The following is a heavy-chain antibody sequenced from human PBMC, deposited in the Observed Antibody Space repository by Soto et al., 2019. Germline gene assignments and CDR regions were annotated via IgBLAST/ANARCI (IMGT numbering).Heavy chain of an antibody. Sequence: SETLSLTCTVSGGSISSSSYYWGWIRQPPGKGLEWIGSIYYSGYTYYNPSLKSRVTISVDTSKNQFSLKLSSVTAADTAVYYCARDIMGTNYYYYGMDVWGQGTTVTVSS. J-gene: IGHJ6*02. V-gene: IGHV4-39*02. CDR2: IYYSGYT. CDR1: GGSISSSSYY. D-gene: IGHD2-8*01. CDR3: ARDIMGTNYYYYGMDV.